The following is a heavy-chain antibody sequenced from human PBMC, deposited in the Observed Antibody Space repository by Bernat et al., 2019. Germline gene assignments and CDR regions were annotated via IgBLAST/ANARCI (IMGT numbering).Heavy chain of an antibody. V-gene: IGHV3-74*01. CDR2: INSDGSST. J-gene: IGHJ5*02. CDR3: ARDGGTYWGWFDP. Sequence: EVQLVESGGGLVQPGGSLRLSCAASGFTFSSYWMHWVRQAPGKGLVWVSRINSDGSSTSYADSVKGRFTISRENAKNTVYLQMNSMGAEDTAVYYCARDGGTYWGWFDPWGQGTLVTVSS. CDR1: GFTFSSYW. D-gene: IGHD1-26*01.